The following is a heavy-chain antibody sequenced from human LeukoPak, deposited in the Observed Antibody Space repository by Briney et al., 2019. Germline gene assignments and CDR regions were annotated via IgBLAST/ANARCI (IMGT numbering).Heavy chain of an antibody. V-gene: IGHV3-21*01. CDR1: GFTFSSYS. Sequence: PGGSLRLSCAASGFTFSSYSMNWVRQAPGKGLEWVSSISSSSSYIYYADSVKGRFTISRDNAKNSLYLQMNSLRAEDTAVYYCARDPPMVRGVRDDYWGQGTLVTVSS. CDR2: ISSSSSYI. J-gene: IGHJ4*02. CDR3: ARDPPMVRGVRDDY. D-gene: IGHD3-10*01.